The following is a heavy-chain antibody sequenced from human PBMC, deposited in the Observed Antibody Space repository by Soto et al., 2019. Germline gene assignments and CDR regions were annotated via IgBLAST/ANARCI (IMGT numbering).Heavy chain of an antibody. CDR1: GYSFTSYW. V-gene: IGHV5-51*01. Sequence: GESLKISCKGSGYSFTSYWIGWVRQMPGKGLEWMGIIYPGDSDTRYSPSFQGQVTISADKSISTAYLQWSSLKASDTAMYYCARSVGYCSSTSCYAPSYYYGMDVWGQGTTVTVSS. J-gene: IGHJ6*02. CDR3: ARSVGYCSSTSCYAPSYYYGMDV. D-gene: IGHD2-2*01. CDR2: IYPGDSDT.